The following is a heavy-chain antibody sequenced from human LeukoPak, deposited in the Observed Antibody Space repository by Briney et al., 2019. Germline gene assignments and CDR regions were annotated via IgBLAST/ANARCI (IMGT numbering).Heavy chain of an antibody. J-gene: IGHJ4*02. D-gene: IGHD4-17*01. CDR1: GFTLTTYS. Sequence: GGSLRLSCEASGFTLTTYSMTWVRQAPGKGLEWVSIISSGSSAIFSADALKGRFTISRDDAKNLLYLDMNSLRAEDTAVYYCARGHTAVTRHFDFWGQGTLVTVSS. CDR3: ARGHTAVTRHFDF. CDR2: ISSGSSAI. V-gene: IGHV3-21*01.